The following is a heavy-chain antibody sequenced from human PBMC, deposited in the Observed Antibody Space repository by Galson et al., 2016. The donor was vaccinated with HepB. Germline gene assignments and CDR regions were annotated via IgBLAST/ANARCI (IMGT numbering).Heavy chain of an antibody. Sequence: SLRLSCAASGITFSTYNMNWVRQAPGKGLEWVSAISGNAYATYYADSVKGRFTISRDNSNNMVWLQMNSLRAEDTAVYYCAKDHWGGFGPDAFHIWGQGTVVTVSS. D-gene: IGHD2-21*01. CDR2: ISGNAYAT. CDR1: GITFSTYN. V-gene: IGHV3-23*01. CDR3: AKDHWGGFGPDAFHI. J-gene: IGHJ3*02.